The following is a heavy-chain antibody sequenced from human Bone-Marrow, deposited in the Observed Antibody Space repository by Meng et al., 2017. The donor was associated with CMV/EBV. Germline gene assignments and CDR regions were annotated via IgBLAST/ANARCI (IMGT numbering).Heavy chain of an antibody. CDR2: IYHSGST. J-gene: IGHJ5*02. Sequence: SETLSLTCAVSGGSISSSNWWSWVRQPPGKGLEWIGEIYHSGSTNYNPSLKSRVTISVDKSKNQFSLKLSSVTAADTAVYYCAREEGYCSSTSCYRGGNWFDPWGQGTRVTVSS. CDR3: AREEGYCSSTSCYRGGNWFDP. D-gene: IGHD2-2*02. V-gene: IGHV4-4*02. CDR1: GGSISSSNW.